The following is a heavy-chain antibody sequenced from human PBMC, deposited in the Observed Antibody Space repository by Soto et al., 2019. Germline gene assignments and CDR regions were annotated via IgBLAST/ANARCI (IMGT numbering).Heavy chain of an antibody. CDR1: GFTFSSYA. V-gene: IGHV3-64D*06. CDR3: VKDRSEGYYDSSIDP. CDR2: ISSNGGST. D-gene: IGHD3-22*01. J-gene: IGHJ5*02. Sequence: PGGSLRLSCAASGFTFSSYAMSWVRQAPGKGLEWVSAISSNGGSTYYADSVKGRFTISRDNSKNTLYLQMSSLRAEDTAVYYCVKDRSEGYYDSSIDPWGQGTLVTVSS.